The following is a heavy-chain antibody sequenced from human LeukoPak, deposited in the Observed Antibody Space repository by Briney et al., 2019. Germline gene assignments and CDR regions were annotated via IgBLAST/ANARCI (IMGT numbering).Heavy chain of an antibody. CDR3: ARVGRSGWTVYY. CDR1: GYDFSIYS. Sequence: SGGSLRLSCAASGYDFSIYSIDWIRQARGRGLECVSYIRSRSSNIYHADSVKGRFTISRDNAKNSLHRQMNSLRAEDTAVYYCARVGRSGWTVYYCGQGTLVTASS. J-gene: IGHJ4*02. V-gene: IGHV3-48*04. CDR2: IRSRSSNI. D-gene: IGHD6-19*01.